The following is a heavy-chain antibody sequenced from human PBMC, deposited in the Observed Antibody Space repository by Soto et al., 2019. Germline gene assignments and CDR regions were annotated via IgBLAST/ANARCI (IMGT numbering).Heavy chain of an antibody. V-gene: IGHV3-33*01. D-gene: IGHD1-26*01. CDR1: GFTFCSYG. J-gene: IGHJ4*02. CDR3: ARDTPWELAGFFDY. CDR2: IWYDGSNK. Sequence: GGSLRLSCAASGFTFCSYGMHWVRQAPGKGLEWVAVIWYDGSNKYYADSVKGRFTISRDNSKNTLYLQMNSLRAEDTAVYYCARDTPWELAGFFDYWGQGTLVTVS.